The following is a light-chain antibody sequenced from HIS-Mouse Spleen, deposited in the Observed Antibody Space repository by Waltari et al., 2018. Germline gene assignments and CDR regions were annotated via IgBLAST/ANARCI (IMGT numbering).Light chain of an antibody. V-gene: IGLV1-51*01. CDR1: SSNIGTNY. CDR2: DNN. Sequence: QSVLTQPPSVSAAPGQKVTISCSGRSSNIGTNYVSWYQQLPGTAPKLPFYDNNKRPSGIPDRFSGSKSGTSATLGITGLQTGDEADYYCGTWDSSLSAVVFGGGTKLTVL. CDR3: GTWDSSLSAVV. J-gene: IGLJ2*01.